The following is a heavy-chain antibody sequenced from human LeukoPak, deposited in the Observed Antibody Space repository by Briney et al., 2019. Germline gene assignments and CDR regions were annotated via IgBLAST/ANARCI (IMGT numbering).Heavy chain of an antibody. J-gene: IGHJ4*02. V-gene: IGHV4-4*07. CDR3: PRENMWGDYDYVWGSYRPFDY. D-gene: IGHD3-16*02. CDR1: GDSLSSYY. Sequence: SETLSLTCTVSGDSLSSYYWSWIRQPAGKGLEWIGRIYTSGSSNYNPSLKSRVTMSIDTSKNQFSLKLSSVTAADTAVYYCPRENMWGDYDYVWGSYRPFDYWGQGTLVTVSS. CDR2: IYTSGSS.